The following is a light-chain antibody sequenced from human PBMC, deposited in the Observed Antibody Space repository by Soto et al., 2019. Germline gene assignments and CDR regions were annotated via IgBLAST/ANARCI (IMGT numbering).Light chain of an antibody. CDR3: QQHSNWPLT. Sequence: EIVLIQSPATLSLSPGERATLSCRASQSVSSSLAWYQQNPGQAPRLLIFDASNRATGIPVRFSSSGSGTDFTLTISSLEPEDFTVYYCQQHSNWPLTFGGGTRVEIK. CDR1: QSVSSS. V-gene: IGKV3-11*01. CDR2: DAS. J-gene: IGKJ4*01.